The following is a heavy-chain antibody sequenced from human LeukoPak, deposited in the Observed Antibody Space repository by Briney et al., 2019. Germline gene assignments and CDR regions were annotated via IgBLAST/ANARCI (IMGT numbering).Heavy chain of an antibody. CDR1: GFTFSSYA. CDR2: ISGGGSST. Sequence: GGSLRLSCAASGFTFSSYAMSWVRQAPGKGLEWVSAISGGGSSTYYADSVKGRFTISRDNSKNTLYLQMNSLRAEDTAVYYCAKLLISSGWFDFDYWGQGTLVTVSS. D-gene: IGHD6-19*01. CDR3: AKLLISSGWFDFDY. V-gene: IGHV3-23*01. J-gene: IGHJ4*02.